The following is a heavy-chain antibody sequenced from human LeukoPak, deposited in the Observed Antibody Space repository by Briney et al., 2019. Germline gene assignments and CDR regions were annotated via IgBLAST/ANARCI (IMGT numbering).Heavy chain of an antibody. Sequence: PSETLSLTCTVSGGSISSGSYYWSWIRQPAGKGLEWIGRIYTSGSTNYNPSLKSRVTISVDTSKNQFSLKLSSVTAADTAVYYCARLKNPYYGVAFDIWGQGTMVTVSS. D-gene: IGHD3-10*01. CDR3: ARLKNPYYGVAFDI. J-gene: IGHJ3*02. CDR2: IYTSGST. V-gene: IGHV4-61*02. CDR1: GGSISSGSYY.